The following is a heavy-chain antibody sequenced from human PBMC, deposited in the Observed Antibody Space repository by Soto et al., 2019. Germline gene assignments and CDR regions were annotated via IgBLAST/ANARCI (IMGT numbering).Heavy chain of an antibody. J-gene: IGHJ4*02. CDR3: ARDGVGTTTYFGYFDY. CDR2: IRFDGSNT. D-gene: IGHD1-26*01. V-gene: IGHV3-33*01. CDR1: AVTFTGFG. Sequence: LRLSCAASAVTFTGFGMHWVRQAPGKGLEWVAVIRFDGSNTYYADSVKGRFTISRDNPKNMLYLQMNSLRAEDTAIYYCARDGVGTTTYFGYFDYWALGTLVPVSS.